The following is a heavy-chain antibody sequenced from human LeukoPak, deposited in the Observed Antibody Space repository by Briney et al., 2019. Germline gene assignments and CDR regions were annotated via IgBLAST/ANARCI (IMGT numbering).Heavy chain of an antibody. CDR3: ARGHCSSTSCYRNWFDP. D-gene: IGHD2-2*01. J-gene: IGHJ5*02. V-gene: IGHV4-59*11. CDR2: IYYSGST. Sequence: SETLSLTCTVSGGSISSHYWSWIRQPPGMGLEWIGYIYYSGSTNYNPSLNSRVTISVDTSKNQFSLKLTSMTAADTAVCYCARGHCSSTSCYRNWFDPWGQGTLVTVPS. CDR1: GGSISSHY.